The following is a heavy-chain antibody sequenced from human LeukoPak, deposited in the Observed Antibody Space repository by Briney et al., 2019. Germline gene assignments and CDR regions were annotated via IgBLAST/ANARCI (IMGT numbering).Heavy chain of an antibody. CDR3: ARETYSSGWFDY. J-gene: IGHJ4*02. Sequence: GGSLRLSCAASGFTFSSYWMSWVRPAPGKGLGRVANIKQDGSEKYYVDSVKGRFTISRDNAKNSLYLQMNSLRAEDTAVYYCARETYSSGWFDYWGQGTLVTVSS. CDR1: GFTFSSYW. V-gene: IGHV3-7*05. D-gene: IGHD6-19*01. CDR2: IKQDGSEK.